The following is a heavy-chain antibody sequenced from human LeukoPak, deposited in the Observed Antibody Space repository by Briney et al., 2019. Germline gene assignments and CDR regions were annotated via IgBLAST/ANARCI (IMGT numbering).Heavy chain of an antibody. CDR1: GYDFATYW. J-gene: IGHJ5*02. CDR3: AGTLQSYGHNYFDP. CDR2: IYPADSDT. Sequence: PGESLKISCKGSGYDFATYWIGWVRQMPGKGLEWVGIIYPADSDTRYSPSFQGHVTISADYSISTAYLQWSSLKASDTAIYYCAGTLQSYGHNYFDPWGQGTLVTVSS. D-gene: IGHD3-16*01. V-gene: IGHV5-51*01.